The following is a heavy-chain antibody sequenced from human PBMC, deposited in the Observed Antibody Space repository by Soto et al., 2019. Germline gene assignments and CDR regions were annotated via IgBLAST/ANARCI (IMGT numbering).Heavy chain of an antibody. CDR2: TYYNGNA. CDR3: AKQRTSLYRGYAT. D-gene: IGHD5-12*01. CDR1: GGSIDRSNYY. J-gene: IGHJ5*02. V-gene: IGHV4-39*01. Sequence: NPSETLSLTCNVSGGSIDRSNYYWDWLRQPPGKGLEWIGTTYYNGNAYYNPSLKSRVSMSVDTSKNQFSLNLSSVTAADTAVYYCAKQRTSLYRGYATWGQRTLVTVSS.